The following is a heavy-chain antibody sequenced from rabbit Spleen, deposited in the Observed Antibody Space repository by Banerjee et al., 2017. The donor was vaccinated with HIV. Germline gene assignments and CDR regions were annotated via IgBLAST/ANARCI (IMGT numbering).Heavy chain of an antibody. Sequence: QEQLVESGGGLVQPGGSLKLSCKASGFDFSNYGVSWVRQAPGKGLEWIACIDTGSSGFTYFATWAKGRFTCSKTSSTTVTLQMTRLTAADTATYFCARDPSSSFSSYGMDLWGQGTLVTVS. CDR3: ARDPSSSFSSYGMDL. CDR2: IDTGSSGFT. J-gene: IGHJ6*01. CDR1: GFDFSNYG. V-gene: IGHV1S45*01. D-gene: IGHD1-1*01.